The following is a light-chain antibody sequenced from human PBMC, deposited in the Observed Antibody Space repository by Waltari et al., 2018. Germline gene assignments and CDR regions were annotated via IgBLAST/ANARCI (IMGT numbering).Light chain of an antibody. Sequence: QSALTQPASLSGSPGQSITISCTGTTSDVGGGNYVSWYQQYPGKVPKLLISDVTNRPTGVSNRVSGSKSGSTASLTISGLQAEDEADYYCSSYRSSSTRVVFGGGTKLIVL. J-gene: IGLJ2*01. V-gene: IGLV2-14*03. CDR3: SSYRSSSTRVV. CDR1: TSDVGGGNY. CDR2: DVT.